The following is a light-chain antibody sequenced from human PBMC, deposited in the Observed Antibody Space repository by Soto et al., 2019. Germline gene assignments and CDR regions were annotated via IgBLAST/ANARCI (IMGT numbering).Light chain of an antibody. CDR1: QSLSN. CDR3: HQYNDWAGWT. Sequence: EVVLTQSPATPSVSPGERAILSCRASQSLSNLAWYQQKPGQAPRLLIYGASTRATGIPARFSGSGSGTEFTLTISSLQSEDFAVYYCHQYNDWAGWTFGQGTKVDIK. J-gene: IGKJ1*01. CDR2: GAS. V-gene: IGKV3-15*01.